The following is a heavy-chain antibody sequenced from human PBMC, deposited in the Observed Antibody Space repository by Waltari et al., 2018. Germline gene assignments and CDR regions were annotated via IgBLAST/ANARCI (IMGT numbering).Heavy chain of an antibody. CDR1: GGSISSYY. J-gene: IGHJ2*01. V-gene: IGHV4-59*12. Sequence: QVQLQESGPGLVKPSETLSLTCTVSGGSISSYYWSWIRQPPGKGLEWIGYIYYSGSTNYNPSLKSRVTISVDTSKNQFSLKLSSVTAADTAVYYCARLGSGSYAHWYFDLWGRGTLVTVSS. CDR3: ARLGSGSYAHWYFDL. CDR2: IYYSGST. D-gene: IGHD1-26*01.